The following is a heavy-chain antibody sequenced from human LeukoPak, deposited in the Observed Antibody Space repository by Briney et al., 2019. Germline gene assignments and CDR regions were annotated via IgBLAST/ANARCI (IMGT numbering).Heavy chain of an antibody. J-gene: IGHJ3*02. CDR1: GFIFSNYA. CDR2: ISSRGDST. D-gene: IGHD6-13*01. Sequence: PGGSLILSCAASGFIFSNYAMSWVRQVPGRGLEWVSTISSRGDSTYVADSVKGRFTISRDNSKNTLHLQMNSLRAEDTAVYFCAKVSDYSSSWYSPIDTFDIWGQGTMVTVSS. CDR3: AKVSDYSSSWYSPIDTFDI. V-gene: IGHV3-23*01.